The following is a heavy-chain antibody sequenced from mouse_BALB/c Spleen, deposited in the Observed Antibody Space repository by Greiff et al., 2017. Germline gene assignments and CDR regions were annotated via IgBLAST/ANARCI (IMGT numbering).Heavy chain of an antibody. Sequence: EVNLVESGGGLVQPGGSRKLSCAASGFTFSSFGMHWVRQAPEKGLEWVAYISSGSSTIYYADTVKGRFTISRDNPKNTLFLQMTSLRSEDTAMYYCARAYYDYDVWYFDVWGAGTTVTVSS. CDR3: ARAYYDYDVWYFDV. D-gene: IGHD2-4*01. CDR2: ISSGSSTI. J-gene: IGHJ1*01. CDR1: GFTFSSFG. V-gene: IGHV5-17*02.